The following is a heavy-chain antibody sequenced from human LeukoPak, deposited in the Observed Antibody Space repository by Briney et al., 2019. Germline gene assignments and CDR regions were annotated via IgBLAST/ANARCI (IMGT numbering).Heavy chain of an antibody. CDR1: GGSISSGDYY. CDR2: IYYSGST. D-gene: IGHD1-1*01. J-gene: IGHJ6*02. V-gene: IGHV4-30-4*01. Sequence: SETLSLTCTVSGGSISSGDYYWGWIRQPPGKGLEWIGYIYYSGSTYYNPSLKSRLTISVDTSKNQFSLKLSSVTAADTAMYYCARDRGRHSYYYGMDVWGQGTTVTVSS. CDR3: ARDRGRHSYYYGMDV.